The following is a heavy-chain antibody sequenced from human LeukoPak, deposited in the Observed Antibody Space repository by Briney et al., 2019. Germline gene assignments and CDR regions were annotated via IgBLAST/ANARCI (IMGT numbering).Heavy chain of an antibody. V-gene: IGHV1-2*02. Sequence: ASVKVSCKASGYTFTGYYMHWVRQAPGQGLEWMGWINPNSGGTNYAQKFQGRVTMTRDTSISTAYMELSRLRSDDTAVYNCARASGVAAAGPDYWGQGTLVTVSS. CDR2: INPNSGGT. J-gene: IGHJ4*02. CDR1: GYTFTGYY. D-gene: IGHD6-13*01. CDR3: ARASGVAAAGPDY.